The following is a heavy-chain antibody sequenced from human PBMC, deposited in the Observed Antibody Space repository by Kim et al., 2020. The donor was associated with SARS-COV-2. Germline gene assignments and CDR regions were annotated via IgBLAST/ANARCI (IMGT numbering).Heavy chain of an antibody. J-gene: IGHJ5*02. CDR1: DGSISISGYY. Sequence: SETLSLTCTVSDGSISISGYYWSWIRQHSGKGLEWIGYIYYSGTTYYNPSLKSRVTISVDTSKNQFSLKLNSVTAADTAVYYCARAQAHIKYGAIVWGWLDPWGQGTLVTVSS. CDR3: ARAQAHIKYGAIVWGWLDP. CDR2: IYYSGTT. V-gene: IGHV4-31*03. D-gene: IGHD2-21*01.